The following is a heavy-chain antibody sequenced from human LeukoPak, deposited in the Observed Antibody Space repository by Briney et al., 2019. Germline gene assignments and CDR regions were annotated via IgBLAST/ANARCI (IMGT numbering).Heavy chain of an antibody. CDR2: MYPGDSDT. J-gene: IGHJ4*02. V-gene: IGHV5-51*01. D-gene: IGHD1-26*01. Sequence: GESLKISCKASGYSFTSYWIGWVRQMPGKGLEWVGMMYPGDSDTRYSPSFQGQVTISADKSISAAYLQWSSLKPSDTAMYYCARPGRGVWYPSGFDYWGQGTQVTVSS. CDR3: ARPGRGVWYPSGFDY. CDR1: GYSFTSYW.